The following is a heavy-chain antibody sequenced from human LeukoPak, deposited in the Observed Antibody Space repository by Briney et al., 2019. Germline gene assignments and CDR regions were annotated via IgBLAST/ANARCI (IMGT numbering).Heavy chain of an antibody. V-gene: IGHV4-39*07. D-gene: IGHD6-19*01. CDR3: AGDPYSSGWYGDDAFDI. CDR1: VGSISSSSYY. J-gene: IGHJ3*02. CDR2: IYYSGST. Sequence: SETLSLTCTVSVGSISSSSYYWGWIRQPPGKGLEWIGSIYYSGSTYYNPSLKSRVTISVDTSKNQFSLKLSSVTAADTAVYYCAGDPYSSGWYGDDAFDIWGQGTMVTVSS.